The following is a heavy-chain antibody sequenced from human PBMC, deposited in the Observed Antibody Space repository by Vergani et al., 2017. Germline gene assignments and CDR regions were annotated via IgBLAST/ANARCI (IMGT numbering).Heavy chain of an antibody. V-gene: IGHV3-15*01. CDR1: GFTFINAW. D-gene: IGHD2-21*01. J-gene: IGHJ4*02. CDR2: IKSKTDGGTT. CDR3: VRVSIEGDYTLDY. Sequence: EVQLVESGGGLVKPGGSLRLSCAASGFTFINAWMTWVRQAPGKGLEWVGRIKSKTDGGTTYYAAPVKGKFTISRDDSKNTLYLQMTSLKTEDTAVYYCVRVSIEGDYTLDYWGQGTLVTVSS.